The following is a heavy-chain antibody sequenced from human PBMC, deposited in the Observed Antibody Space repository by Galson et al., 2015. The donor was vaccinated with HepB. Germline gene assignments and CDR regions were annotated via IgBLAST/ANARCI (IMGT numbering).Heavy chain of an antibody. CDR1: GFTLSNYG. J-gene: IGHJ4*02. V-gene: IGHV3-30*02. CDR3: ARNTPASGYHGLHY. D-gene: IGHD6-25*01. CDR2: IQYNGFTK. Sequence: SLRLSCAASGFTLSNYGMHWVRQAPDKGLEWVAYIQYNGFTKYYGDSVTGRFTISRDNSKNTLYLQMNSLRPEDTALYHCARNTPASGYHGLHYGGQGTLVTVSS.